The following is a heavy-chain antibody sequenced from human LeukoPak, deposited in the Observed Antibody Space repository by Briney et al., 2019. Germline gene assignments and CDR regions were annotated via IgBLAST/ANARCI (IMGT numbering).Heavy chain of an antibody. J-gene: IGHJ1*01. CDR3: ARRAITMVRGVTTHEYFQH. CDR1: GYSFTSYW. D-gene: IGHD3-10*01. Sequence: GESLKISCKGSGYSFTSYWIGWVRQMPGKGLEWMGIIYPGDSDTRYSPSFQGQVTISADKSISTAYLQWSSLKASDTAMYYCARRAITMVRGVTTHEYFQHWGQGTLVTVSS. CDR2: IYPGDSDT. V-gene: IGHV5-51*01.